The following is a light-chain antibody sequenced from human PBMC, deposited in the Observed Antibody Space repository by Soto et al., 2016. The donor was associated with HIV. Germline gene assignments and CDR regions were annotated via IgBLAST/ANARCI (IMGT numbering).Light chain of an antibody. Sequence: AIRLTQSPSSLSASVGDRVTITCRASQGISSALAWYQQKPGKPPRLLIYDASTLKSGVPSWFSGSGFGTDFTLTIHSLQPEDFATYYCQQFKKYPGTFGQGTKLEIK. CDR2: DAS. CDR3: QQFKKYPGT. J-gene: IGKJ2*01. V-gene: IGKV1D-13*01. CDR1: QGISSA.